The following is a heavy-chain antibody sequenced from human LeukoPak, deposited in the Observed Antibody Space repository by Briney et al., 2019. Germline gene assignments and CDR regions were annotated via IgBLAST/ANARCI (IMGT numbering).Heavy chain of an antibody. CDR1: GFTFSSNS. D-gene: IGHD2-2*01. Sequence: GRSLRLSCAASGFTFSSNSMNWVRHAPGKGLGWVSFISTSSSYIYYADSVKGRFTLSRDNAKNSLYLQMNSLRAEDTAVYYCARVGSWCSSLSCAIDQWGQGTLVTVSS. CDR3: ARVGSWCSSLSCAIDQ. V-gene: IGHV3-21*01. CDR2: ISTSSSYI. J-gene: IGHJ4*02.